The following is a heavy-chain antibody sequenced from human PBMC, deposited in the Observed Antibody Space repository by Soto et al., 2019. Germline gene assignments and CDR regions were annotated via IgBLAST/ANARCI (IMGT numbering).Heavy chain of an antibody. D-gene: IGHD5-18*01. CDR2: IKQDGSEK. CDR3: ARDMKTRIQLWSYYFDY. J-gene: IGHJ4*02. Sequence: GGSLRLSCAASGFTFSSYWMSWVRQAPGKGLEWVANIKQDGSEKYYVDSVKGRFTISRDNAKNSLYLQMNSLRAEDTAVYYCARDMKTRIQLWSYYFDYWGQGTLVTVSS. CDR1: GFTFSSYW. V-gene: IGHV3-7*05.